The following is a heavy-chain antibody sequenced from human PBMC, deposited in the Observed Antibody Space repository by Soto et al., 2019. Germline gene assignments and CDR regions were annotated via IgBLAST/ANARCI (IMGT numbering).Heavy chain of an antibody. D-gene: IGHD2-2*01. Sequence: PSETMSLTCAVYGGSFNGYYWSWIRQPPGKGLEWIGEINHSGSTNYNPSLKSRVTISVDTSKNQFSLKLSSVTAADTAVYYCARVYCSSTSCSFYDYWGQGTLVTVSS. V-gene: IGHV4-34*01. CDR2: INHSGST. CDR3: ARVYCSSTSCSFYDY. J-gene: IGHJ4*02. CDR1: GGSFNGYY.